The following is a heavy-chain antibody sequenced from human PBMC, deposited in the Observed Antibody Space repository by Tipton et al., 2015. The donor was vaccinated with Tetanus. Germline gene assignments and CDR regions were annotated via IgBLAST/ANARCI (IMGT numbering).Heavy chain of an antibody. CDR2: SYAGGNYA. CDR3: AKVRGTLRYSFDS. Sequence: SLRLSCAASGFTFNNYAMSWVRQAPGKGLEWVSVSYAGGNYAYYADSVKGRFTTSRDDSKSTLFLHMTSLRVEDTAVYYCAKVRGTLRYSFDSWGQGTLVTVSS. D-gene: IGHD1-26*01. J-gene: IGHJ5*01. V-gene: IGHV3-23*03. CDR1: GFTFNNYA.